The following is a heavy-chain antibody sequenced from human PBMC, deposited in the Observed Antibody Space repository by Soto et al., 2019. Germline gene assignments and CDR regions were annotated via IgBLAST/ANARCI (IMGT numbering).Heavy chain of an antibody. J-gene: IGHJ4*02. V-gene: IGHV1-2*02. D-gene: IGHD5-12*01. Sequence: QVQLVQSGAEVKKPGASVKVSCKASGYTFIGYYMHWVRQAPGQGLEWMGWINPNGGGTIYAQKFQGRVTMTRDSSVSTAYMELSRLTSADTAIYYCARLVADGEKDSWGQGTLVTVSS. CDR2: INPNGGGT. CDR3: ARLVADGEKDS. CDR1: GYTFIGYY.